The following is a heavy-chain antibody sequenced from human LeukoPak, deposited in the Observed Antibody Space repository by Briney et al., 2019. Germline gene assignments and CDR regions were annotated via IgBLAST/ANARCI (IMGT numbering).Heavy chain of an antibody. Sequence: GESLRISCKGSGYIFSDYWIAWVRQMPGKGLEWMGIIYPGDSVTRYSPSFQGQVTISADKSISTAYLQWSSLKASDTAMYYCARRYCSGTSCYYFDYWGQGTLVTVSS. CDR3: ARRYCSGTSCYYFDY. V-gene: IGHV5-51*01. CDR2: IYPGDSVT. D-gene: IGHD2-2*01. J-gene: IGHJ4*02. CDR1: GYIFSDYW.